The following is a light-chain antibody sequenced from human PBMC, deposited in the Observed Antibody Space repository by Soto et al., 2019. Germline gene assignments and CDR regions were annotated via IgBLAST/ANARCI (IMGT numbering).Light chain of an antibody. Sequence: DIVMTQSPDSLAMSLGERATINCKSSQSLLYSSNNKNYLAWYQQRPGQPPKLLIYWASARESGVPDRFIGSGSGTDFTLSINSLQAEDVAVYYCQQYDSTPYTFGQGTKLELK. CDR1: QSLLYSSNNKNY. CDR3: QQYDSTPYT. V-gene: IGKV4-1*01. J-gene: IGKJ2*01. CDR2: WAS.